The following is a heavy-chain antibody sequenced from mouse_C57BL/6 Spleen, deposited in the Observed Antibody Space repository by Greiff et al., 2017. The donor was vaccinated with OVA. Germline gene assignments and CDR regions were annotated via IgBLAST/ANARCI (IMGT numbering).Heavy chain of an antibody. CDR3: ARWKDYYGYWYFDV. CDR1: GYTFTSYW. V-gene: IGHV1-52*01. CDR2: IDPSDSET. D-gene: IGHD1-1*01. J-gene: IGHJ1*03. Sequence: VQLQQPGAELVRPGSSVKLSCKASGYTFTSYWMHWVKQRPIQGLEWIGNIDPSDSETHYNQKFKDKATLTVDKSSSTAYMQLSSLTSEDSAVYYCARWKDYYGYWYFDVWGTGTTVTVSS.